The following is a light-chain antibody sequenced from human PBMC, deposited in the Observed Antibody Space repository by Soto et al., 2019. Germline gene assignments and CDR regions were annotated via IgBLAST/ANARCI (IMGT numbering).Light chain of an antibody. CDR2: AAS. Sequence: DIQMTQSPSSLSASVGDRVTITCRASQSIRIYLNWYQQKPGKAPELLIFAASSLQSGVPSRFSGSGSGTDFTLTISRLQPEDFATYYCQQSGETPPWTFGQGTKMEIQ. CDR3: QQSGETPPWT. J-gene: IGKJ1*01. CDR1: QSIRIY. V-gene: IGKV1-39*01.